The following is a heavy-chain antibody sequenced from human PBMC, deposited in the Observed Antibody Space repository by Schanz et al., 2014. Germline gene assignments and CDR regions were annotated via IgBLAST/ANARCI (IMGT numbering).Heavy chain of an antibody. V-gene: IGHV3-23*04. CDR1: GFTVSSDF. Sequence: EVQLVESGGGLVQPGGSLRISCAASGFTVSSDFMAWVRHAPGKGLQWVSTISGSGGSTYYADSVKGRFTISRDNSKNTLSLQLNSLRADDTAVYFCARDGGRDGYNLAFDVWGQGTLVTVSS. D-gene: IGHD5-12*01. CDR3: ARDGGRDGYNLAFDV. CDR2: ISGSGGST. J-gene: IGHJ3*01.